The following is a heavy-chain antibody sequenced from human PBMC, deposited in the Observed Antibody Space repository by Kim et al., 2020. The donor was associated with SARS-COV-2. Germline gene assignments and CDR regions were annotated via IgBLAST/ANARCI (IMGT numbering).Heavy chain of an antibody. D-gene: IGHD3-10*02. CDR3: SRLTMSGFTTNAFEI. V-gene: IGHV5-10-1*01. CDR1: GYTFITYW. Sequence: GESLKISCKGSGYTFITYWISWVRQMPGKGLEWMGRIYPSDSYTNYSPSFQGHVTISADKSISTAYLQWSSLKASDTAIYYCSRLTMSGFTTNAFEIWGQGTIVSVSS. CDR2: IYPSDSYT. J-gene: IGHJ3*02.